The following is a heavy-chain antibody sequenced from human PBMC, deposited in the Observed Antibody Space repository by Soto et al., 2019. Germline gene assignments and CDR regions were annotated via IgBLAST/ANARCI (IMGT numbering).Heavy chain of an antibody. D-gene: IGHD3-10*01. CDR2: IYHSGGT. CDR3: ASYGSGSYYKGNWFDP. Sequence: SETLSLTCAVSGGSISSGGYSWSWIRQPPGEGLEWIGYIYHSGGTYYNPSLKSRVTISVDRSKNQFSLKLSSVTAADTAVYYCASYGSGSYYKGNWFDPWGQGTLVTVSS. J-gene: IGHJ5*02. V-gene: IGHV4-30-2*01. CDR1: GGSISSGGYS.